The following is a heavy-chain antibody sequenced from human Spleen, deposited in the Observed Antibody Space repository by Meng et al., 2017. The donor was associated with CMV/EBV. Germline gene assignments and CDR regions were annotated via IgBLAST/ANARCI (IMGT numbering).Heavy chain of an antibody. CDR3: ARDSFFISGYCSGGNCHQIPYSSGWCDY. D-gene: IGHD2-15*01. V-gene: IGHV1-46*01. J-gene: IGHJ4*02. Sequence: ASVKVSCKASGYSFTNYYMHWVRQAPGQGLEWMGIINPSGGTTNYAQKFQARVTMTRDTSTSTVYMELNSLRSEDTAVYYCARDSFFISGYCSGGNCHQIPYSSGWCDYWGQGTLVTVSS. CDR2: INPSGGTT. CDR1: GYSFTNYY.